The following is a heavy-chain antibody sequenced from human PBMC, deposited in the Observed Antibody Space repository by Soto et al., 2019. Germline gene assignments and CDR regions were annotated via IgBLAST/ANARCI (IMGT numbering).Heavy chain of an antibody. CDR3: ARVVVPAGWFDP. Sequence: PVGSLRLSCAASGFTFSSYEVNWVRQAPGKGLEWVSYISSSGRTIYYADSVKGRFTISRDNARNSLYLQMNSLRAEDTAIYYCARVVVPAGWFDPWGQGTLVTVSS. CDR2: ISSSGRTI. CDR1: GFTFSSYE. J-gene: IGHJ5*02. D-gene: IGHD2-2*01. V-gene: IGHV3-48*03.